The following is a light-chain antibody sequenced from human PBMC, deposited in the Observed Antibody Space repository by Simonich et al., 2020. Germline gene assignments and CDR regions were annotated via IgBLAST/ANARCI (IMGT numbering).Light chain of an antibody. CDR3: QSYDSSNRV. V-gene: IGLV6-57*01. CDR1: SGSIASNY. Sequence: NFMLTQPHSVSESPGKTVTISCTRSSGSIASNYVQWYQQRPGSSPTTVSYRDNPSPSGVPGRFSGSINSSSNSASLTISGLKTEDEADYYCQSYDSSNRVFGGGTKLTVL. CDR2: RDN. J-gene: IGLJ2*01.